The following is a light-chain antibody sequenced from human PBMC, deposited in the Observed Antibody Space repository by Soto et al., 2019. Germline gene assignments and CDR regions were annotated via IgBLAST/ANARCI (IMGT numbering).Light chain of an antibody. CDR3: QQYDNGLIT. CDR2: DAF. Sequence: DIQMTQSPSSLSASVGDRFSITCQASHDIKKYLNWYQLKPGKAPNLLXYDAFNLEPGVPSRFSARGSGTDFTFTISSLQPEDIETYYCQQYDNGLITFGQGTRLEIK. CDR1: HDIKKY. J-gene: IGKJ5*01. V-gene: IGKV1-33*01.